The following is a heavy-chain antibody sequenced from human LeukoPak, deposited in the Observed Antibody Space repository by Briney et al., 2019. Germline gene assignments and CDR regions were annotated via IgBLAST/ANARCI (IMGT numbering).Heavy chain of an antibody. V-gene: IGHV4-4*02. D-gene: IGHD3-10*01. Sequence: PSETLSLTCAVSGGSISSSNWWSWVRQPPGKGLEWIGEIYHSGSTNYNPSLKSRVTISVDKSKNQFSLKLSSVTAADTAVYYCARDGLRGSGSYYNPAFDYWAREPWSPSPQ. CDR1: GGSISSSNW. CDR3: ARDGLRGSGSYYNPAFDY. CDR2: IYHSGST. J-gene: IGHJ4*02.